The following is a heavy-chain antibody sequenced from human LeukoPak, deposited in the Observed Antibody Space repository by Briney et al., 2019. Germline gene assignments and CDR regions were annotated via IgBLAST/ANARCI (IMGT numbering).Heavy chain of an antibody. CDR1: GGSISSLY. CDR3: ARLTPSDSSSWYWYFGL. CDR2: IYYSGST. Sequence: PSETLSLTCSVSGGSISSLYWSWIRQPPGKGLECIGYIYYSGSTNYNPSLKSRVTISVDTSKNQFSLKLSTVTAADTAVYYCARLTPSDSSSWYWYFGLWGRGTLVTVSS. J-gene: IGHJ2*01. V-gene: IGHV4-59*08. D-gene: IGHD6-13*01.